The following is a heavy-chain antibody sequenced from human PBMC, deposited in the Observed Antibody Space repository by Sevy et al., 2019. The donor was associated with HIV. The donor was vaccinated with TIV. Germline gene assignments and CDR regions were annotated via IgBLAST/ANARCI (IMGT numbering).Heavy chain of an antibody. CDR1: GFTFSSYA. V-gene: IGHV3-23*01. J-gene: IGHJ4*02. CDR2: IIGSGGRT. Sequence: ESLKISCAASGFTFSSYAMSWVRQAPGKGLEWVSCIIGSGGRTYYAESVKGRFTISRDNAKNTLYLQMNNLRAEDTAVYYCAKDGHDYGDFYFNYWGQGTLVTVSS. D-gene: IGHD4-17*01. CDR3: AKDGHDYGDFYFNY.